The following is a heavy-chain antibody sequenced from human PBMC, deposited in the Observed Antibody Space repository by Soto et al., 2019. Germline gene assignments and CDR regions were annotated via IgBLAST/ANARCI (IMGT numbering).Heavy chain of an antibody. CDR3: AKAWGVLAPNWFDP. Sequence: SSETLSLTCTVSGGSISSSSYYWGWIRQPPGKGLEWIGSIYYSGSTYYNPSLKSRVTISVDTSKNQFSLKLSSVTAADTAVYYCAKAWGVLAPNWFDPWGQGTLVTVSS. CDR2: IYYSGST. D-gene: IGHD3-16*01. J-gene: IGHJ5*02. CDR1: GGSISSSSYY. V-gene: IGHV4-39*01.